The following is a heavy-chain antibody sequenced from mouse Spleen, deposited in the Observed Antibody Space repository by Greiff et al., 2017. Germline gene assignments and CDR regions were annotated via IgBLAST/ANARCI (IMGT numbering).Heavy chain of an antibody. CDR1: GYTFTDYY. CDR2: INPYNGGT. Sequence: EVQGVESGPVLVKPGASVKMSCKASGYTFTDYYMNWVKQSHGKSLEWIGVINPYNGGTSYNQKFKGKATLTVDKSSSTAYMELNSLTSEDSAVYYCARDYRYTWFAYWGQGTLVTVSA. J-gene: IGHJ3*01. V-gene: IGHV1-19*01. D-gene: IGHD2-14*01. CDR3: ARDYRYTWFAY.